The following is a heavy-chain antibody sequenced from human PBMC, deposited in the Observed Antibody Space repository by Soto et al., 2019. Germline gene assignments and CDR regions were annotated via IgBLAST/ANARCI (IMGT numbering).Heavy chain of an antibody. CDR1: GGTFSSYT. CDR3: ASRYCSGGSCYGWFDP. J-gene: IGHJ5*02. V-gene: IGHV1-69*02. Sequence: SVKVSCKASGGTFSSYTISWVRQAPGQGLEWMGRIIPILGIANYAQKFQGRVTITADKSTSTAYMELSSLRSEDTAVYYCASRYCSGGSCYGWFDPWGQGTLVPVSS. D-gene: IGHD2-15*01. CDR2: IIPILGIA.